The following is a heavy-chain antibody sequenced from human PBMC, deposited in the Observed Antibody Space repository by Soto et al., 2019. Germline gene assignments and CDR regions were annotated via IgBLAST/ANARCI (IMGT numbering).Heavy chain of an antibody. J-gene: IGHJ6*02. D-gene: IGHD3-3*01. CDR3: ATDRYETTILGRGDYYHYGMDV. CDR2: FDPEDGET. Sequence: ASVKVSCKVSGYTLTELSMHWVRQAPGKGLEWMGGFDPEDGETIYAQKFQGRVTMTEDTSTDTAYMELSSLRSEDTAVYYCATDRYETTILGRGDYYHYGMDVWGQGTTVTVSS. V-gene: IGHV1-24*01. CDR1: GYTLTELS.